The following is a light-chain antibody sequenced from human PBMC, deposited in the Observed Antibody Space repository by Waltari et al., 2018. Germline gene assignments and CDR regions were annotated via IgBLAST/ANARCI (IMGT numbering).Light chain of an antibody. CDR1: QDISTW. Sequence: DIQMTQSPSSVSASVGDRVTITCRASQDISTWLAWYQQKPGKAPKVLIYAASSLQSGVPSRFSGSGSGTDSTLTITSVQPEDSATYYCQQANIFPFAFGPGTKVHIK. J-gene: IGKJ3*01. CDR3: QQANIFPFA. V-gene: IGKV1-12*01. CDR2: AAS.